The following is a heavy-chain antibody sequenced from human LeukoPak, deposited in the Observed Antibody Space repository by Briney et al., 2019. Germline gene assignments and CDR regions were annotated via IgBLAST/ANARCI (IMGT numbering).Heavy chain of an antibody. V-gene: IGHV4-59*01. D-gene: IGHD3-10*01. J-gene: IGHJ3*02. CDR3: ARRNDYYGSGSYYNDAFDI. CDR2: IYYSGRT. Sequence: SETLSLTCTVSGGSISSYYWSWIRQPPGKGLEWIGYIYYSGRTNYNPSLKSRVTISVDTSKNQFSLKLSSVTAADTAVYYCARRNDYYGSGSYYNDAFDIWGQGTMVTVSS. CDR1: GGSISSYY.